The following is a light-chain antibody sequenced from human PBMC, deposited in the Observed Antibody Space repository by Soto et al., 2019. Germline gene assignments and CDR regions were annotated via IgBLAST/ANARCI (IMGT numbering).Light chain of an antibody. V-gene: IGKV3-20*01. CDR2: DAS. Sequence: EIVLTQSPGTLSLSPGERATLACRASQSVSNTYLAWYQQKPGQAPRLLIYDASSRATGIPDRFSGSGSGTDFTLTIGRPEPEDFAVYYCQQYGRSPGLFTFGPGTKVDIK. J-gene: IGKJ3*01. CDR1: QSVSNTY. CDR3: QQYGRSPGLFT.